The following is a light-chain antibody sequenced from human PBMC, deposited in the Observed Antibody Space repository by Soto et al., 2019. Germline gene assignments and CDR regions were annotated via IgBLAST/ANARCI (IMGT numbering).Light chain of an antibody. V-gene: IGKV3-15*01. J-gene: IGKJ4*01. CDR2: ATS. Sequence: EIVVTQSPATLSVSPGERATLSCRASQSVRNNFAWYQQKPGQAPRLLIFATSTRATGVPARFGGSGCWTECTLTISCLQSEDFAHYYYQHYDDWPLTFGGGAKVEIE. CDR3: QHYDDWPLT. CDR1: QSVRNN.